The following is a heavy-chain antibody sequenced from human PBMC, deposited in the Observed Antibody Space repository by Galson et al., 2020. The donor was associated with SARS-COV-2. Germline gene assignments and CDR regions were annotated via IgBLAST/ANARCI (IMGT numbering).Heavy chain of an antibody. CDR1: GYTFSSFG. CDR3: AREDLSGNQQPVDY. J-gene: IGHJ4*02. Sequence: ASVKVSCKTSGYTFSSFGISWVRQAPGQGLEWMGWISTFNGNANYAQKFQDRVTMTTDTSTTTAYMELRSLTSDDTAVYYCAREDLSGNQQPVDYWCQGTLVTVSS. D-gene: IGHD1-26*01. V-gene: IGHV1-18*01. CDR2: ISTFNGNA.